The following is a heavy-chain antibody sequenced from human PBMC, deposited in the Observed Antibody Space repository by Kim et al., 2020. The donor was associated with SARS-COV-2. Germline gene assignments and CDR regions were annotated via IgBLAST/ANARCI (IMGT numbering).Heavy chain of an antibody. D-gene: IGHD6-19*01. Sequence: ASVKVSCKASGYTFTSYAMHWVRQAPGQRLEWMGWINAGNGNTKYSQKFQGRVTITRDTSASTAYMELSSLRSEDTAVYYCARDAVTAVAGYNWFDPWGQGTLVTVSS. CDR1: GYTFTSYA. CDR3: ARDAVTAVAGYNWFDP. V-gene: IGHV1-3*01. CDR2: INAGNGNT. J-gene: IGHJ5*02.